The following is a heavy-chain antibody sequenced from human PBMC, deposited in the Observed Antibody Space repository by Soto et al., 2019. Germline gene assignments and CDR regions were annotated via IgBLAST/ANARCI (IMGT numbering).Heavy chain of an antibody. CDR2: INPNSGGT. V-gene: IGHV1-2*02. D-gene: IGHD3-3*01. CDR1: GYTFTGYY. CDR3: ARDNYDFWSGYRQNYGMDV. J-gene: IGHJ6*02. Sequence: VKVSCKASGYTFTGYYMHWVRQAPGQGLEWMGWINPNSGGTNYAQKFQGRVTMTRDTSISTAYMELSRLRSDDTAVYYCARDNYDFWSGYRQNYGMDVWGQGTTVTVSS.